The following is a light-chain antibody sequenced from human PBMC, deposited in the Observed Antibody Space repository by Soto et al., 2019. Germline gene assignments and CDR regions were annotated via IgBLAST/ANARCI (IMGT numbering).Light chain of an antibody. J-gene: IGLJ3*02. Sequence: QSALTQPPSASGSPGQSVTISWTGTSSDVGGYNYVSWYQQYPGRAPKLMIYEVTKRPSGVPDRFSGSKSGNTASLTVSGLQAKDEADYYCSSYAASNNFYFVFGGGTKVTVL. CDR3: SSYAASNNFYFV. CDR2: EVT. CDR1: SSDVGGYNY. V-gene: IGLV2-8*01.